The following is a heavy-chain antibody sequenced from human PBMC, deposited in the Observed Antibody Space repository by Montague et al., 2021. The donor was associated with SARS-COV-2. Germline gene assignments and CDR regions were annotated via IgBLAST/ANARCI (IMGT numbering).Heavy chain of an antibody. CDR1: GGSLSSISYY. J-gene: IGHJ4*02. Sequence: SETLSLTCTVSGGSLSSISYYWGWIRQPPGKGLECVGSFFYSGSTYYNPSLKSRVTISVDTSKNQFSLKLSSVTAADTAVYYCARPQQQLAFDYWGQGTLVTVSS. D-gene: IGHD6-13*01. CDR3: ARPQQQLAFDY. CDR2: FFYSGST. V-gene: IGHV4-39*01.